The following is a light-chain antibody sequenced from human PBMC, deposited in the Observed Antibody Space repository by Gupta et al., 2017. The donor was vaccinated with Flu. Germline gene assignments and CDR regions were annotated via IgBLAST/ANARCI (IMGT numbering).Light chain of an antibody. Sequence: QSALTQPRSVSGSPGQSVTISCTGTSSDVGGYNYVSWYQQHPGKAPNLLIYEVTKRPSGVPDRFSGSKSCNTASLTISGLQADDETDYYCCSYAGSNTFWVFGGGTKLTVL. J-gene: IGLJ3*02. CDR2: EVT. CDR3: CSYAGSNTFWV. V-gene: IGLV2-11*01. CDR1: SSDVGGYNY.